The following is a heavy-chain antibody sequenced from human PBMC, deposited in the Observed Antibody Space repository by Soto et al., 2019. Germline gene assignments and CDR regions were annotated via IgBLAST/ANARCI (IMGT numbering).Heavy chain of an antibody. Sequence: QVQLVQSGAEVKKPGSSVKVSCKASGGTFSSYAISWVRQAPGQGLEWMGGIIPIFGTANYAQKFQGRVTITADESPSTAYMELSSLRSEDTAVYYCARGSVWYRFPPYYYDGMDVWGQGTTVTVSS. CDR2: IIPIFGTA. CDR1: GGTFSSYA. V-gene: IGHV1-69*01. CDR3: ARGSVWYRFPPYYYDGMDV. J-gene: IGHJ6*02. D-gene: IGHD6-19*01.